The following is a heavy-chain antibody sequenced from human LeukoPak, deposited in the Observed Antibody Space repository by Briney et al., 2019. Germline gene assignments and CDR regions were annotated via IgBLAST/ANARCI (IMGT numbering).Heavy chain of an antibody. J-gene: IGHJ5*01. D-gene: IGHD6-13*01. Sequence: PGGSLRLSCAASGFTFSSYAMSWVRQAPGKGLEWVSSISGSGTNTDYADSVKGRLTISRDNSKNTVNVQMNSLRAEDTAVYYCAKATSPVHSRNWFDSWGQGTLVTVSS. CDR3: AKATSPVHSRNWFDS. V-gene: IGHV3-23*01. CDR1: GFTFSSYA. CDR2: ISGSGTNT.